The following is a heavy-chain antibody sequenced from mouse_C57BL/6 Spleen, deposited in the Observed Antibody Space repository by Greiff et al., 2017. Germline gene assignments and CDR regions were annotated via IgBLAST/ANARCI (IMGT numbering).Heavy chain of an antibody. D-gene: IGHD2-3*01. CDR3: ARNADYDDYSCAY. Sequence: VQLQQSGPGLVQPSQSLSITCTASGFSLTSYGVHWVRQSPGKGLEWLGVIWSGGSAAYNAAFISSLSISKDNSESQVFFKMYSLQADDTAIDYGARNADYDDYSCAYGGQGTLVTVSA. V-gene: IGHV2-2*01. CDR2: IWSGGSA. J-gene: IGHJ3*01. CDR1: GFSLTSYG.